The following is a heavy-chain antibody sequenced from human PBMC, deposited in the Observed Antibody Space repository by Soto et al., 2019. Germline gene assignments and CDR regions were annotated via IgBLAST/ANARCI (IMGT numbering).Heavy chain of an antibody. CDR2: ISSGDSFI. V-gene: IGHV3-21*01. J-gene: IGHJ6*02. CDR3: VRDSSQRDV. Sequence: GGSLRLSCAASGVTFSNYKMNWVRQAPGKGLEWISAISSGDSFIYYADSVKGRFTISRDDAKNSLYLQMSSLSVEDTAVYYCVRDSSQRDVWGQGTTVTVSS. CDR1: GVTFSNYK.